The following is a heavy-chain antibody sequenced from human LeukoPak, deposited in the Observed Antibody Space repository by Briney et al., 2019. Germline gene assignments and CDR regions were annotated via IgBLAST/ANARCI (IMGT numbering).Heavy chain of an antibody. J-gene: IGHJ4*02. D-gene: IGHD4-23*01. V-gene: IGHV3-7*01. Sequence: GGSLRLSCAASGFTSSSYWMSWVRQAPGKGLEWVANIKQDGSEKYYVDSVKGRFTISRDNAKNSLYLQMNSLRAEDTAVYYCARDIHHDYGGNRGDYWGQGTLVTVSS. CDR2: IKQDGSEK. CDR1: GFTSSSYW. CDR3: ARDIHHDYGGNRGDY.